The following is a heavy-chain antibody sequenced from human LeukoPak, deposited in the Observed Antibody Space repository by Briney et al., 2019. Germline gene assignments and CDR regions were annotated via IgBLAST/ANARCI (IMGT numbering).Heavy chain of an antibody. J-gene: IGHJ4*02. V-gene: IGHV3-74*01. Sequence: GGSLRLSCAASGFTFSRSAMHWVRQAPGKGLVWVSRISGDGGYTTYADSVKGRFTVSRDNSKNTLFLQMNSLRAEDTAVYHCAKNSHDVLTGYYWLIDYWGQGTLVTVSS. CDR2: ISGDGGYT. CDR1: GFTFSRSA. CDR3: AKNSHDVLTGYYWLIDY. D-gene: IGHD3-9*01.